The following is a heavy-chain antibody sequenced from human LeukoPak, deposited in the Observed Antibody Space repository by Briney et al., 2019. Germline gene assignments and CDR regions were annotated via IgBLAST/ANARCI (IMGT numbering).Heavy chain of an antibody. D-gene: IGHD3-10*01. V-gene: IGHV3-23*01. CDR3: ASQLLWFGEFRV. CDR2: ISGSGGST. Sequence: PGGSLRLSCAASGFTFSSYAMSWVRQAPGKGLEWVSAISGSGGSTYYADSVKGRFTISRDNSKNTLYLQMNSLRAEDTAVCYCASQLLWFGEFRVWGQGTLVTVSS. J-gene: IGHJ4*02. CDR1: GFTFSSYA.